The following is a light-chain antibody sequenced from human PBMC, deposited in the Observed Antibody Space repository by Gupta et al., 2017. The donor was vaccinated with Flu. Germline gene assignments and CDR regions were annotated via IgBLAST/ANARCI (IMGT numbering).Light chain of an antibody. V-gene: IGLV2-11*01. CDR1: SSDVGGYNY. Sequence: SALTQPRSVSGSPGQSVTISCTGTSSDVGGYNYVSWYQQHPGKVPKVIIYDVSQRPSGVPARFSGSKSGTTASLTIPWLQAEDEADYYCCSQEGSYSYWMFGGGTKLTVL. J-gene: IGLJ3*02. CDR3: CSQEGSYSYWM. CDR2: DVS.